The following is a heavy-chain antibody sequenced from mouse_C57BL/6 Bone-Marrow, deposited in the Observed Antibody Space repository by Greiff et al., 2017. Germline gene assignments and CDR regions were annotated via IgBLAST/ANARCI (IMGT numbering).Heavy chain of an antibody. CDR2: IDPANGNT. Sequence: VQLQQSVAELVRPGASVKLSCTASGFNFKNTYMHWVKQRPEQGLEWIGRIDPANGNTKYAPKFQGKATLTADTSSNTAYLQLSSLTSEDTAIYYCALSPYTVGSFDFWGTGTTLTVSS. V-gene: IGHV14-3*01. J-gene: IGHJ2*01. D-gene: IGHD1-1*01. CDR3: ALSPYTVGSFDF. CDR1: GFNFKNTY.